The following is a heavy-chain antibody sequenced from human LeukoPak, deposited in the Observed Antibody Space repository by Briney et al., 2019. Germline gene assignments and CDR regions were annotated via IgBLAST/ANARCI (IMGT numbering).Heavy chain of an antibody. Sequence: SETLSLTCTVSGGSISSYYWSWIRQPPGKGLEWIGYIYYSGSTNYNPSLKSRVTISVDTSKNQFSLKLSSVTAADTAAYYCARGFGPYYMDVWGKGTTVTISS. CDR2: IYYSGST. CDR3: ARGFGPYYMDV. D-gene: IGHD3-10*01. CDR1: GGSISSYY. J-gene: IGHJ6*03. V-gene: IGHV4-59*01.